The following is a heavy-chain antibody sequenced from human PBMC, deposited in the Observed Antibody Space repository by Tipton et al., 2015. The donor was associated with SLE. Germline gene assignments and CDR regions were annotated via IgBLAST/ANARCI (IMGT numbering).Heavy chain of an antibody. V-gene: IGHV3-53*05. J-gene: IGHJ3*02. CDR1: GFTVSSNY. Sequence: GSLRLSCAASGFTVSSNYMSWVRQAPGKGLEWVSVIYSGGSTYYADSVKGRFTISRDNSKNTLYLQMNSLRAEDTAVYYCARVRVGATDDAFDIWSQGTMVTVSS. D-gene: IGHD1-26*01. CDR2: IYSGGST. CDR3: ARVRVGATDDAFDI.